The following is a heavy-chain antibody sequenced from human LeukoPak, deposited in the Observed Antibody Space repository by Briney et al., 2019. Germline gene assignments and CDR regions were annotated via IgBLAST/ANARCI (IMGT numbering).Heavy chain of an antibody. Sequence: GGSLRLSCAASGFTFSSYEMNWVRQAPGKGLEWVSYISSSGSTIYYADSVKGRFTISRDNAKNSLYLQMNSLRAEDTAVYYCARDASKILTETFYYYYYMDVWGKGTTVTISS. CDR3: ARDASKILTETFYYYYYMDV. J-gene: IGHJ6*03. CDR1: GFTFSSYE. V-gene: IGHV3-48*03. D-gene: IGHD3-9*01. CDR2: ISSSGSTI.